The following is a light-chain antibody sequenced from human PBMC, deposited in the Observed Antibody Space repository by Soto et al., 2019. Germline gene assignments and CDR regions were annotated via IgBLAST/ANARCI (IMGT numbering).Light chain of an antibody. CDR1: QSVSSSY. Sequence: EIVLTQSPGTLSLSPGERATLSGRASQSVSSSYLAWYQQKPGQAPRLLIYDASSRATGIPDRFSGSGSGTDFTLTISRLEPEDFAVYYCQQYGRSPWTFGQGTKVEIK. V-gene: IGKV3-20*01. CDR3: QQYGRSPWT. CDR2: DAS. J-gene: IGKJ1*01.